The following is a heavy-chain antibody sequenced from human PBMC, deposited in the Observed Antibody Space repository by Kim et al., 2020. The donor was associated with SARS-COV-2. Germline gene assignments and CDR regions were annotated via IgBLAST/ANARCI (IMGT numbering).Heavy chain of an antibody. Sequence: STYYNPSLKSRVTISVDTSKNQFSLKLSSVTAADTAVYYCARHVGPKFDPWGQGTLVTVSS. CDR2: ST. CDR3: ARHVGPKFDP. V-gene: IGHV4-39*01. J-gene: IGHJ5*02.